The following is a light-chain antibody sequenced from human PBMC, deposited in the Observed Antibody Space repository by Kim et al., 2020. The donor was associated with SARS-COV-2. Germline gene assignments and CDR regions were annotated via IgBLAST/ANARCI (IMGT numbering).Light chain of an antibody. CDR2: GKD. CDR3: NSRDSNDYVV. Sequence: VALGQTVRITCQGHSLRSYYATGYQQKPGQAPKVVIYGKDNRPSGVPDRFSGSSSGNTAYLTITGTQAGDEADYYCNSRDSNDYVVFGGGTQLTVL. CDR1: SLRSYY. J-gene: IGLJ2*01. V-gene: IGLV3-19*01.